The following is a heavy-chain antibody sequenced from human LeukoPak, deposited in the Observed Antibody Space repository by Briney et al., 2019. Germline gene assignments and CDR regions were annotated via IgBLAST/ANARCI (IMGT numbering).Heavy chain of an antibody. D-gene: IGHD3-10*01. Sequence: GGSLRLSCAASGFTFSSYGMHWVRQAPGKGLEWVAVISYDGSNKYYADSVKGRFTISRDNSKNTLYLEMNSLRPEDTAVYYCAKDLMRDRWFGESWGQGTLVTVSS. CDR2: ISYDGSNK. J-gene: IGHJ5*02. V-gene: IGHV3-30*18. CDR1: GFTFSSYG. CDR3: AKDLMRDRWFGES.